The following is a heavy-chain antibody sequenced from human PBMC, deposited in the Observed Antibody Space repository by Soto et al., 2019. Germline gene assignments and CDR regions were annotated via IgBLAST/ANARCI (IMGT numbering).Heavy chain of an antibody. CDR1: GYNFFSHW. CDR2: IYPGDSDT. J-gene: IGHJ5*02. D-gene: IGHD2-21*02. V-gene: IGHV5-51*01. Sequence: GESLKISCKASGYNFFSHWISWVRQMPVKGLEWMGSIYPGDSDTRYSPSFQGQVTISVDKSISIASLQWNSLKASDTAMYYCARRIVVDTAEDNWFDPWGQGTLVAVSS. CDR3: ARRIVVDTAEDNWFDP.